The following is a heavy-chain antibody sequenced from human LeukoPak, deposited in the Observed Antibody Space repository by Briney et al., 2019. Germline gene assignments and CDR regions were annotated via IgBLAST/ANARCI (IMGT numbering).Heavy chain of an antibody. CDR2: ISYDGSNK. J-gene: IGHJ5*02. V-gene: IGHV3-30*18. D-gene: IGHD1-26*01. Sequence: GALRLSCAASGFTFSSYGMHWVRQAPGKGLEWVAVISYDGSNKYYADSVKGRFTISRDNSKNTLYLQMNSLRAEDTAVYYCAKSSYYAWGQGTLVTVSS. CDR3: AKSSYYA. CDR1: GFTFSSYG.